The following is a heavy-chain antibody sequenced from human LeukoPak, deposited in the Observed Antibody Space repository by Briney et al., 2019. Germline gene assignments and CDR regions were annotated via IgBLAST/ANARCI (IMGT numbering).Heavy chain of an antibody. V-gene: IGHV3-21*01. CDR3: ARWLSHKIDSNGYLDY. D-gene: IGHD5-18*01. CDR1: GFTFSSYS. J-gene: IGHJ4*02. CDR2: ISSSSSYI. Sequence: GGSLRLSCAASGFTFSSYSMNWVRQAPGKGLEWVSSISSSSSYIYYADSVKGRFTISRDNAKNSLYLQMNSLRAEDTGIYYCARWLSHKIDSNGYLDYWGQGTLVAVSS.